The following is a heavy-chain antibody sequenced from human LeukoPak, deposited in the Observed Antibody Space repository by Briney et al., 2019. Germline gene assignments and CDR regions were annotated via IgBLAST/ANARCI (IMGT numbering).Heavy chain of an antibody. CDR2: IHYSGST. V-gene: IGHV4-61*08. J-gene: IGHJ4*02. D-gene: IGHD1-26*01. CDR1: GGSISSGDYY. Sequence: NPSETLSLTCTVSGGSISSGDYYWSWIRQPPGKGLECTGYIHYSGSTNYNPSLKSRVTISVDTSKNQFSLNLGSVTAADTAVYYCAREETESGSYGRFDYWGQGTLVTVSS. CDR3: AREETESGSYGRFDY.